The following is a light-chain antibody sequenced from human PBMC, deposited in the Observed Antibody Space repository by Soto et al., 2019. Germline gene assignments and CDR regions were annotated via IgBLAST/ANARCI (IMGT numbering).Light chain of an antibody. CDR1: RSDVGDYNY. V-gene: IGLV2-8*01. J-gene: IGLJ2*01. CDR3: SSYAGSNNLEV. Sequence: QSALTQPPSASGSPGQSVTISCTGTRSDVGDYNYVSWYQQHPGKAPKLIIYEVNKRPSGVPDRFSGSKSGNTASLSVSGLQAEDEADYYCSSYAGSNNLEVFGGGPKLPVL. CDR2: EVN.